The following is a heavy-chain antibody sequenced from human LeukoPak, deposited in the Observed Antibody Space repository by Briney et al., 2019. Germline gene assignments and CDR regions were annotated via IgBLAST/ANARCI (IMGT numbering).Heavy chain of an antibody. CDR1: GYRFTSYW. D-gene: IGHD6-13*01. J-gene: IGHJ4*02. CDR2: IYPGDSDI. CDR3: ARGLGYSGSWYFDY. V-gene: IGHV5-51*01. Sequence: GESLKISCKGSGYRFTSYWIAWVRQMPRKGLESMGIIYPGDSDIRYSPSFQGQVTISADKSISTAYLQWSSLKASDTAMYYCARGLGYSGSWYFDYWGQGTLVTVSS.